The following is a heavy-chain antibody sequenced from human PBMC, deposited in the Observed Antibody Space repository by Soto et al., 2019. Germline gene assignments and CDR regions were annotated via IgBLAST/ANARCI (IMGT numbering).Heavy chain of an antibody. V-gene: IGHV4-31*03. CDR1: GGTISRGGYY. Sequence: QVQLQESGPGLVKASQTRSLTCTVAGGTISRGGYYWSWIRQHPGKGLEWIGYIYYSGTSYYNLSLKSRVTISVDTSKNQFSLKLSSVTAADTAVYYCAMLLLWFGSRFDPWGQGTLVTVSS. J-gene: IGHJ5*02. CDR2: IYYSGTS. D-gene: IGHD3-10*01. CDR3: AMLLLWFGSRFDP.